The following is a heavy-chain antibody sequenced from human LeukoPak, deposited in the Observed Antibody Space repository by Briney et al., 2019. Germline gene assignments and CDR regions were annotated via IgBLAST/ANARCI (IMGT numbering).Heavy chain of an antibody. Sequence: ASVKVSCKASGYTFTSYDNNWVRQATGQGLEWMGWMNPNSGNTGYAQKFQGRVTMTRNTSISTAYMELSSLRSEDTAVYYCAGGMLYYYGSGSYYNEDYWGQGTLVTVSS. D-gene: IGHD3-10*01. CDR2: MNPNSGNT. V-gene: IGHV1-8*01. CDR1: GYTFTSYD. J-gene: IGHJ4*02. CDR3: AGGMLYYYGSGSYYNEDY.